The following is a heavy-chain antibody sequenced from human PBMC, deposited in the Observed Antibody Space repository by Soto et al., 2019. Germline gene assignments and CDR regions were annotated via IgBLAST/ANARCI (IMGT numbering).Heavy chain of an antibody. J-gene: IGHJ6*02. Sequence: GASVKVSCKASGGTFSSYAISWVRQAPGQGLEWMGGIIPIFGTANYAQKFQGRVTITADESTSTAYMELSSLRSEDTAVYYCARDFWDPLYSSSDAFYYYGMDVWGQGTKVTVSS. D-gene: IGHD6-6*01. V-gene: IGHV1-69*13. CDR1: GGTFSSYA. CDR2: IIPIFGTA. CDR3: ARDFWDPLYSSSDAFYYYGMDV.